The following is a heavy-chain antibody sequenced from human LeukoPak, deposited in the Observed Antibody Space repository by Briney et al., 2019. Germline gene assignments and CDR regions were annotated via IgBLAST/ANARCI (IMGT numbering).Heavy chain of an antibody. CDR2: ISSSSSYI. CDR3: ARSNHGEGVYYYYYYMDV. Sequence: GGPLRLSCAASGFTFSSYSMNWVRQAPGKGLEWVSSISSSSSYIYYADSVKGRFTISRDNAKNSLYLQMNSLRAEDTAVYYCARSNHGEGVYYYYYYMDVWGKGTTVTVSS. V-gene: IGHV3-21*01. CDR1: GFTFSSYS. D-gene: IGHD2-21*01. J-gene: IGHJ6*03.